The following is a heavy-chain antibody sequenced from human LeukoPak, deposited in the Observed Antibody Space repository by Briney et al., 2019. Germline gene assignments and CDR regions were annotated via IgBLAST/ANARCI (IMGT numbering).Heavy chain of an antibody. CDR3: ARQVGATTLIDH. V-gene: IGHV4-39*01. Sequence: SETLSLTCTLSGGSVSSRNHYWDWIRQPPGKGLEWIGSIYVIGTNYYNPSLQSRVTLSVDTSKNQVSLKLTSVTAADTALYYCARQVGATTLIDHWGQGTLVTVSS. CDR2: IYVIGTN. D-gene: IGHD1-26*01. J-gene: IGHJ4*02. CDR1: GGSVSSRNHY.